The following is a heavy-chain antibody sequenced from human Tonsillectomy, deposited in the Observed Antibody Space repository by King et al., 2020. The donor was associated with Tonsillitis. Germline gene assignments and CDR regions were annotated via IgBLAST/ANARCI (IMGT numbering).Heavy chain of an antibody. CDR1: GFTFISYA. J-gene: IGHJ3*02. CDR3: EWVRLDAFDI. CDR2: ISGSGGST. D-gene: IGHD3-3*01. V-gene: IGHV3-23*04. Sequence: VQLVESGGGLVQPGGSLRLSCAASGFTFISYAMSWVRPAPGKGLEWGSAISGSGGSTYYADSVKGRFTISRDNSKNTLYLQMNSLRAEDTAVTFLEWVRLDAFDIWGQGTMVTVSS.